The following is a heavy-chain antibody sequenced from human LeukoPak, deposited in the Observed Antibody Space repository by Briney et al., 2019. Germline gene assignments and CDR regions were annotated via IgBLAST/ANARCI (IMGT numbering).Heavy chain of an antibody. V-gene: IGHV3-49*04. CDR2: IRTKGYGGTT. J-gene: IGHJ4*02. CDR3: TRDPYDSRGGFDX. D-gene: IGHD3-22*01. CDR1: GVTLGDYA. Sequence: PGRSLRLSCTASGVTLGDYALNWVRQVPGKGLEWVGFIRTKGYGGTTEYAASVKGRFTISRDDSKSIAYLKMNSLKTEDTAVYYCTRDPYDSRGGFDXWGQGTLVTV.